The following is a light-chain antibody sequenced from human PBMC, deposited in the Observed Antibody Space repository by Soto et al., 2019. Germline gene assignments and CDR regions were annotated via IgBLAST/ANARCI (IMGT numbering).Light chain of an antibody. CDR3: HHHHGWPPT. J-gene: IGKJ1*01. V-gene: IGKV3-11*01. CDR1: QSVGIQ. CDR2: DAS. Sequence: EIVLTQSPATLSLSPGERATLSCRASQSVGIQLAWYQQKPGQTPRLLIYDASNRATGIPARFSGSGTGTDFTLTITSLQPDDFAVYYCHHHHGWPPTFGQGTKVEFK.